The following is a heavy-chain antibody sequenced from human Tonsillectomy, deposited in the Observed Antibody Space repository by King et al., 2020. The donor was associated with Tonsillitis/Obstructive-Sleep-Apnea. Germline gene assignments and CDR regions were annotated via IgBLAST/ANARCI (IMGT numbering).Heavy chain of an antibody. CDR2: ISSNGGST. D-gene: IGHD3-3*01. Sequence: VQLVESGGGLVQPGGSLRLSCAASGFTFSSYAMHWVRQAPGKGLEYVSAISSNGGSTYYANSVKGRFTISRDNSKNTLYLQMGSLRAEDMAVYYCARDGRITIFGVVTYYFDYWGQGTLVTVSS. CDR1: GFTFSSYA. J-gene: IGHJ4*02. V-gene: IGHV3-64*01. CDR3: ARDGRITIFGVVTYYFDY.